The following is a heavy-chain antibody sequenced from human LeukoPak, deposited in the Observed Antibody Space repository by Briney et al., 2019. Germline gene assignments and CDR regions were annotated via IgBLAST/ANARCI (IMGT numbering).Heavy chain of an antibody. Sequence: SETLSLTCTVSGGSISTYYWSWIRQSPGKGLECIGYIYYSGSTNYNPSLKSRVTISVDTSKNQFSLKLSSLTAADTAMYYCARGPSSGQYVSPLDYWGQGTLVTVSS. D-gene: IGHD6-25*01. CDR1: GGSISTYY. V-gene: IGHV4-59*01. CDR3: ARGPSSGQYVSPLDY. J-gene: IGHJ4*02. CDR2: IYYSGST.